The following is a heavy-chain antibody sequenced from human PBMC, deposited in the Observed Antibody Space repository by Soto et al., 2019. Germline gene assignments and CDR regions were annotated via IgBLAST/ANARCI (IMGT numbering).Heavy chain of an antibody. CDR3: TRFYCSGGSCYSG. V-gene: IGHV3-73*01. J-gene: IGHJ4*02. Sequence: GGSLRLSCAASGFTFSGSAMHWVRQASGKGLEWVGRIRSKANSYATAYSASVKGRFTISRDDSKNTAYLQMNSLKTEDTAVYYCTRFYCSGGSCYSGGGQGTLVTVSS. CDR2: IRSKANSYAT. D-gene: IGHD2-15*01. CDR1: GFTFSGSA.